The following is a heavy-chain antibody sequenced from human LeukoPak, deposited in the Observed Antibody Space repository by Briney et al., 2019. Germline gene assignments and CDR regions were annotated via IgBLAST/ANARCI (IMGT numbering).Heavy chain of an antibody. V-gene: IGHV1-2*02. CDR1: GYTFTSYD. CDR2: INPNSGGT. J-gene: IGHJ4*02. D-gene: IGHD3-22*01. Sequence: ASVKVSCKASGYTFTSYDINWVRQAPGQGLEWMGWINPNSGGTSYAQKFQDRVTMTWDTSISTAYMEVSRLRSDDTAVYFCARAPNPYYYDSSGYNDYWGQGTLVTVSS. CDR3: ARAPNPYYYDSSGYNDY.